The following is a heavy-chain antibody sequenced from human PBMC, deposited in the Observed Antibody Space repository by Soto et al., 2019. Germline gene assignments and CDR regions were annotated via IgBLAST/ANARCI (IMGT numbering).Heavy chain of an antibody. J-gene: IGHJ6*03. D-gene: IGHD3-10*01. CDR1: GFTFSSYW. V-gene: IGHV3-74*01. CDR3: ARTPTYYGLARDYYYYMDV. Sequence: EVQLVESGGGLVKPGGSLRLSCAASGFTFSSYWMHWVRQAPGKGLVWVSRINTDGSRTNYADSVKGRFTISSDNAKKTLFLQMNSLRAEDTAVYYCARTPTYYGLARDYYYYMDVWGKGTTVTVSS. CDR2: INTDGSRT.